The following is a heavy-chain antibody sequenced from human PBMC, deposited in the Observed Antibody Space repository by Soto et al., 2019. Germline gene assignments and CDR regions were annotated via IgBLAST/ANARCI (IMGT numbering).Heavy chain of an antibody. Sequence: ASVKVSCKASGYTFASYGITWVRQAPGQGLEWMGWISAYNGNTNYAQRLQGRVTMTTDTSTNTVYMDLRGLRSDDTAVYYCVRGPHYYESGNGYWSTADLGQGTLVTVSS. CDR3: VRGPHYYESGNGYWSTAD. J-gene: IGHJ4*02. CDR2: ISAYNGNT. D-gene: IGHD3-10*01. CDR1: GYTFASYG. V-gene: IGHV1-18*04.